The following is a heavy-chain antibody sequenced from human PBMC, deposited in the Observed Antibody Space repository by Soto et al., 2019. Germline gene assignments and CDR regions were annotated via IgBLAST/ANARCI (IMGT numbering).Heavy chain of an antibody. Sequence: GASVKVSCKPSGYTLNTYYLHWVRQAPGQGLEWMGIIRPSGGGSTYAQKFLGRVTMTRDTSTSTVFMELSILRSADTAVYYCARGGHIAVVTDSFDYWG. V-gene: IGHV1-46*02. CDR1: GYTLNTYY. J-gene: IGHJ4*01. CDR3: ARGGHIAVVTDSFDY. D-gene: IGHD2-21*02. CDR2: IRPSGGGS.